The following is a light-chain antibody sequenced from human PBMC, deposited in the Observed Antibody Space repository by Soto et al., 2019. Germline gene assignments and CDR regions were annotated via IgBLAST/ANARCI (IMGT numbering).Light chain of an antibody. Sequence: EIILTKSPATLAVYTGEGATLSCRASQSVSFNLAWYQQKPGQAPRLLIYGASNRATGIPDRFSGSGSGTDFTLTISRLEPEDFAVYYCQQYGSSGTFGQGTKVDIK. CDR2: GAS. V-gene: IGKV3-20*01. CDR1: QSVSFN. J-gene: IGKJ1*01. CDR3: QQYGSSGT.